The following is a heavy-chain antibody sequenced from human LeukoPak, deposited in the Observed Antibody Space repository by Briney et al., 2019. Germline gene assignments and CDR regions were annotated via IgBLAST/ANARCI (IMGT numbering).Heavy chain of an antibody. Sequence: PGASVKVSCKASGGTFRNFAISWVRQAPGQGLEWIGGFIPMFGTSDFAQKFQGRVTMTRDTSTSTVYMELSSLRSEDTAVYYCARGKIQLWSGQGNAFDIWGQGTMVTVSS. CDR1: GGTFRNFA. V-gene: IGHV1-69*05. D-gene: IGHD5-18*01. CDR3: ARGKIQLWSGQGNAFDI. CDR2: FIPMFGTS. J-gene: IGHJ3*02.